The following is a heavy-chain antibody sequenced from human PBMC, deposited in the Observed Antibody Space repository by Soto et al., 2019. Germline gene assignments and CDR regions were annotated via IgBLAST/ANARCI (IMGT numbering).Heavy chain of an antibody. D-gene: IGHD6-19*01. V-gene: IGHV3-30-3*01. CDR1: RFTFSSFA. CDR2: ISYNGINI. CDR3: ARGGAVASSWYFDL. J-gene: IGHJ2*01. Sequence: QVQVVESGGCVVQPGRSLRLSCAASRFTFSSFAFHWVRQAPGKGLEWVTAISYNGINIYYADSVKDRFTISRDNSKNTLYLQMNSLRAEDTARYYCARGGAVASSWYFDLWGRGTLVTVSS.